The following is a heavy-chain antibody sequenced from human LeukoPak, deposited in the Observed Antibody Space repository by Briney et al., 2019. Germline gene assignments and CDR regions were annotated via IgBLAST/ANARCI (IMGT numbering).Heavy chain of an antibody. V-gene: IGHV3-23*01. J-gene: IGHJ4*02. Sequence: GGSLRLSCAAPGFTFSSYAMTWVRQAPGQGLEWVSGITSGGGTYYADSVKGRFTISRDDSKNTLYVQMNSLRAEDTAVYYCAKSVGSGSYYNNDCWGQGTLVTVSS. CDR2: ITSGGGT. D-gene: IGHD3-10*01. CDR1: GFTFSSYA. CDR3: AKSVGSGSYYNNDC.